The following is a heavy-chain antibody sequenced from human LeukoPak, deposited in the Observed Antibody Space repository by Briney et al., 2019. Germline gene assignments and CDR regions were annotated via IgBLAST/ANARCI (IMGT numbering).Heavy chain of an antibody. CDR1: GLIFRSYW. CDR2: INQEGSEK. J-gene: IGHJ4*02. Sequence: GGSLRLSCEVSGLIFRSYWMSWVRQAPGKGLEWVANINQEGSEKYFEDSVKGRFTISRDNAKNSLHLQLNTLRAEDTAVYYCARERDGKFFDYWGQGTLVTVSS. CDR3: ARERDGKFFDY. D-gene: IGHD5-24*01. V-gene: IGHV3-7*01.